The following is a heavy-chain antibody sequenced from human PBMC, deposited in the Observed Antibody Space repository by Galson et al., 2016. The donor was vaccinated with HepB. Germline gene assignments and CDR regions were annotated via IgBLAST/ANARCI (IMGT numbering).Heavy chain of an antibody. CDR2: IKGDGGEK. CDR1: GFRFSDSW. Sequence: SLRLSCAASGFRFSDSWMDWVRQAPGRGLEWVANIKGDGGEKYYVDSVKGRFTISRDNAKNSVYLQMNSLTAEDSAVYYCSYTLDHWGQGTLLTVSS. D-gene: IGHD2-2*02. J-gene: IGHJ4*02. V-gene: IGHV3-7*01. CDR3: SYTLDH.